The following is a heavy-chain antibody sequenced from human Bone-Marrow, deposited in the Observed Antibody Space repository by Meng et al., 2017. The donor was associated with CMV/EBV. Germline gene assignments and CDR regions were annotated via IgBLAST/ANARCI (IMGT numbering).Heavy chain of an antibody. V-gene: IGHV1-18*01. J-gene: IGHJ4*02. D-gene: IGHD3-22*01. Sequence: SGYTFTRYGISWVRQAPGQGLEWMGWISAYNGNTNYAQKLQGRVTMTTDTSTSTAYMELRSLRSDDTAVYYCARTLNYYDSSGYYLYWGQGTLVTVSS. CDR1: GYTFTRYG. CDR3: ARTLNYYDSSGYYLY. CDR2: ISAYNGNT.